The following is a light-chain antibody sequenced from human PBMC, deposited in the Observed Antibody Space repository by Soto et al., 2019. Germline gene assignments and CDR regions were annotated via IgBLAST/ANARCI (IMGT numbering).Light chain of an antibody. V-gene: IGKV3-15*01. CDR3: QQYSNWPRT. CDR2: AAS. Sequence: EILMTQFPATLSVSPGERATLSCRASQSVRSNLAWYQQKPGQAPRLLIFAASTRATVIPARFRGSGSGTEFTLTISDLQSEDFAVYYCQQYSNWPRTFGQGTKVDIK. J-gene: IGKJ1*01. CDR1: QSVRSN.